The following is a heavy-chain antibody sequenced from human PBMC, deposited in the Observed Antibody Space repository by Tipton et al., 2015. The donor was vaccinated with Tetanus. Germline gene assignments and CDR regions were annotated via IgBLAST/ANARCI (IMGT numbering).Heavy chain of an antibody. CDR1: GGSINSDDYY. Sequence: TLSLTCTVSGGSINSDDYYWSWIRQPPGQGLEWIGYIYSSGGTYYNPSLRSRVSMSVDTSKSQFSLRLSSVTAADTAIYYCARSFRPRRISMIRGALGYFDYWGPGSVVTVSS. J-gene: IGHJ4*02. CDR2: IYSSGGT. CDR3: ARSFRPRRISMIRGALGYFDY. V-gene: IGHV4-30-4*01. D-gene: IGHD3-10*01.